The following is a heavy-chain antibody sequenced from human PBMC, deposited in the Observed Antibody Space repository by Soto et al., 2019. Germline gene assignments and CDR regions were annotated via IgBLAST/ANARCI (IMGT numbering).Heavy chain of an antibody. J-gene: IGHJ4*02. D-gene: IGHD6-25*01. V-gene: IGHV4-30-4*01. CDR2: IYYSGST. CDR1: GGSISSGDYY. CDR3: ARASGARYFDY. Sequence: QVQLQESGPGLVKPSQTLSLTCTVSGGSISSGDYYWSWIRHPPGKGLEWIGYIYYSGSTYYNPSLKRRVTISVDTSKNQFSLKLSSVTAADTAVYYCARASGARYFDYWGQGTLVTVSS.